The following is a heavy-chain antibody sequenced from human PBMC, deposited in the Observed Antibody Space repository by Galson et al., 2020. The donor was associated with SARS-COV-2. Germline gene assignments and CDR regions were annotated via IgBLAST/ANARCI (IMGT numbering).Heavy chain of an antibody. J-gene: IGHJ4*02. CDR3: ARRTVAEIDY. V-gene: IGHV3-74*01. D-gene: IGHD6-19*01. CDR1: GFSFSTYW. Sequence: GGSLRLSCAASGFSFSTYWMHWVRQAPGQGLVWVSRINSDGSSSTYEDSVKGRFTISRDNAKNMLYLQMNSLRAEDTAVYFCARRTVAEIDYWGQGTLVTVSS. CDR2: INSDGSSS.